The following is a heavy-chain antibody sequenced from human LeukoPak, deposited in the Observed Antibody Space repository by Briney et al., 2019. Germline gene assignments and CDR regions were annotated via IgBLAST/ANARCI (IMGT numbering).Heavy chain of an antibody. CDR3: ATYSGSDTGGY. J-gene: IGHJ4*02. CDR2: IWFDGSNK. V-gene: IGHV3-33*01. Sequence: PGGSLRLSCAASGCTFSNFGMHWVRQAPGKGLEWVAVIWFDGSNKYYADSVKGRFTISRDNSMNTLFLQMNSLRAEDTDVYSCATYSGSDTGGYWGQGTQVTVSS. D-gene: IGHD5-12*01. CDR1: GCTFSNFG.